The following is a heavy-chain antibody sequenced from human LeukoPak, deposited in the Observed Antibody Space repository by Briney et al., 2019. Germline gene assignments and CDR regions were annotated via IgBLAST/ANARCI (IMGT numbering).Heavy chain of an antibody. J-gene: IGHJ4*02. V-gene: IGHV1-18*01. CDR3: ARTSGVSAAGSPYYFDY. CDR1: GYTFHNYG. Sequence: GASVKVSCKASGYTFHNYGISWVRQAPGQGLEWMGWISPYSGNTDYTERLQGRVTMTTDTSTTTAFMELMSLRSDDTAVYYCARTSGVSAAGSPYYFDYWGQGTLVTVSS. D-gene: IGHD6-13*01. CDR2: ISPYSGNT.